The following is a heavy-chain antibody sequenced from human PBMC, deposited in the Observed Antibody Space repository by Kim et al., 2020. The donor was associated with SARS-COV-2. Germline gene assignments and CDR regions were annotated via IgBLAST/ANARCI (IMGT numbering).Heavy chain of an antibody. Sequence: GGSLRLSCAASGFIFSNFGMHWGRTAPGERPEWVAVIWFAGNKKYYADSVKGRCTIYRDNAKNTLSLQMHSLRVDDTAVYYCAIDDLMGKPGQFDPWGEGTRVIISS. CDR1: GFIFSNFG. CDR2: IWFAGNKK. CDR3: AIDDLMGKPGQFDP. V-gene: IGHV3-33*01. D-gene: IGHD2-8*01. J-gene: IGHJ5*02.